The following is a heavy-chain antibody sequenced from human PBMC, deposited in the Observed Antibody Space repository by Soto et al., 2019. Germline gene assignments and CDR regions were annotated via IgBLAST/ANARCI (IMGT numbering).Heavy chain of an antibody. D-gene: IGHD3-3*01. CDR1: GFSFASFA. Sequence: DVRLAESGGGLVQPGGSLRLSCTTSGFSFASFAMTWVRQAPGKGLEWVATISGSDGKTYYADSVKGRFSISRDTSMNILYLQMNSLRADDTAIYYCAKWSYLDYWGQGNRVTVSS. CDR3: AKWSYLDY. V-gene: IGHV3-23*04. CDR2: ISGSDGKT. J-gene: IGHJ4*02.